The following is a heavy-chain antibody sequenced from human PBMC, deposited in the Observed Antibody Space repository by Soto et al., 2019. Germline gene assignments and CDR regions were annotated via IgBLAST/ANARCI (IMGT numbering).Heavy chain of an antibody. J-gene: IGHJ4*02. D-gene: IGHD3-16*02. CDR3: ARDAQTMITFGGVIVPLDY. CDR1: GYTFTSYG. Sequence: GASVKVSCKASGYTFTSYGRSWVRQAPGQGLEWMGWISAYNGNTNYAQKLQGRVTMTTDTSTSTAYMELRSLRSDDTAVYYCARDAQTMITFGGVIVPLDYWGQGTLVTVSS. CDR2: ISAYNGNT. V-gene: IGHV1-18*01.